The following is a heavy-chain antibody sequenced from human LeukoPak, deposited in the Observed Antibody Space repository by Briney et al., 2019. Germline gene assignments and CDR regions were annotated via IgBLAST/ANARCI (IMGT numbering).Heavy chain of an antibody. J-gene: IGHJ6*02. CDR1: GFFLNTLS. V-gene: IGHV3-21*01. Sequence: GGCLCPSWAPSGFFLNTLSTDCVRPAARKGLGWVSSTITSISYIYHTDSVRGRFTISRDNAKNSLYLQMNSLRAEDTAVYYCARAEYSSSSGPPGPSYYYYGMDVWGQGTTVTVSS. D-gene: IGHD6-6*01. CDR2: TITSISYI. CDR3: ARAEYSSSSGPPGPSYYYYGMDV.